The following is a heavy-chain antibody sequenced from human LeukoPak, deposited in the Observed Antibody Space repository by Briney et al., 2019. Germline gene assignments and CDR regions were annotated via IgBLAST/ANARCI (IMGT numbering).Heavy chain of an antibody. CDR3: ASPMTTVADDAFDI. J-gene: IGHJ3*02. CDR1: GYSFTSYW. D-gene: IGHD4-23*01. V-gene: IGHV5-51*01. Sequence: GKSLKISCKGSGYSFTSYWIGWVRQMPGKGLEWMGIIYPGDSDTRYSPSFQGQVTISADKSISTAYLQWSSLKASDTDMYYCASPMTTVADDAFDIWGQGTMVTVSS. CDR2: IYPGDSDT.